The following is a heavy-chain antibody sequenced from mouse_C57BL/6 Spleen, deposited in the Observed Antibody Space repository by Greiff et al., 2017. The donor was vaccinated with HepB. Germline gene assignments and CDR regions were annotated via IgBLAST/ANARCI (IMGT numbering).Heavy chain of an antibody. J-gene: IGHJ4*01. D-gene: IGHD4-1*01. CDR1: GFTFSSYA. Sequence: EVQLVESGGGLVKPGGSLKLSCAASGFTFSSYAMSWVRQTPEKRLEWVATISDGGSYTYYPDNVKGRFTISRDNAKNNLYLQMSHLKSEDTAMYYCARDGLGRRAMDYWGQGTSVTVSS. CDR3: ARDGLGRRAMDY. CDR2: ISDGGSYT. V-gene: IGHV5-4*01.